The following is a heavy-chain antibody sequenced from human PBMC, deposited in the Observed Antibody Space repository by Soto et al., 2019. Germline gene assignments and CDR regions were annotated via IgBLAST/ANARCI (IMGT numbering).Heavy chain of an antibody. J-gene: IGHJ4*02. CDR3: AREQNYGVNDY. V-gene: IGHV3-53*02. CDR1: GFTVSSNY. D-gene: IGHD4-17*01. CDR2: IYSGGST. Sequence: EVQLVETGGGLIQPGGSLRLSCAASGFTVSSNYMSWVRQAPGKGLEWVSVIYSGGSTYYADSVKGRFTISRDNSKNTLYLQMNSLRAEDTAVYYSAREQNYGVNDYWGQGPLVTVSS.